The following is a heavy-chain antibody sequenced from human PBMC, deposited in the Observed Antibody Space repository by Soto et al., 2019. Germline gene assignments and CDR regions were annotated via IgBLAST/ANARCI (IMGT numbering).Heavy chain of an antibody. CDR1: GGSISSYY. CDR3: ARDFFDSSDYTTNWFDP. V-gene: IGHV4-59*08. D-gene: IGHD3-22*01. J-gene: IGHJ5*02. CDR2: IYYSGST. Sequence: SETLSLTCTVSGGSISSYYWSWIRQPPGKGLEWIGYIYYSGSTNYNPSLKSRVTISVDTSKNQFPLKLTSVTAADAALYYCARDFFDSSDYTTNWFDPWGQGTLVTVSS.